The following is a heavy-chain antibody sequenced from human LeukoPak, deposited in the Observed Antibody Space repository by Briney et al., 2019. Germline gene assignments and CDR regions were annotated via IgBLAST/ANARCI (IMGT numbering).Heavy chain of an antibody. CDR2: TNPNSGGT. D-gene: IGHD2-8*02. CDR3: ARDYRTVDGDAFDI. J-gene: IGHJ3*02. CDR1: GYTFTGYY. Sequence: ASVKVSCKASGYTFTGYYIHWVRQAPGQGLEWMGWTNPNSGGTNYAQKFQGRVTMTGDTSISTAYMELSRLRSDDTAVYYCARDYRTVDGDAFDIWGQGTMVIVSS. V-gene: IGHV1-2*02.